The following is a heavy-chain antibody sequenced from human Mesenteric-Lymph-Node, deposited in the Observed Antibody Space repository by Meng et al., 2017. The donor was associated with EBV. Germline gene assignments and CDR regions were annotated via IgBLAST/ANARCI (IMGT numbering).Heavy chain of an antibody. D-gene: IGHD2-8*01. Sequence: VQLQESGPGLVQPAETLSLPCTVSGGFVSRGSYFWSWIRPPPGKVLEWIEYIYYSGSPNYPPSLNSRVTISVDTTKNQFPLKLCSVTAAATAVYYCATCSRRPSCWFDPWGQGTLVTVSS. V-gene: IGHV4-61*01. J-gene: IGHJ5*02. CDR2: IYYSGSP. CDR1: GGFVSRGSYF. CDR3: ATCSRRPSCWFDP.